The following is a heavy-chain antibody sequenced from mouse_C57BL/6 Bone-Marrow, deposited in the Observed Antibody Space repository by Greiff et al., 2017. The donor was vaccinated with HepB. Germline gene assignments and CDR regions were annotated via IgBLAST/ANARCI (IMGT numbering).Heavy chain of an antibody. Sequence: VQLQQSGAELARPGASVKMSCKASGYTFTSYTMHWVKQRPGQGLEWIGYINPSSGYTKYNQKFKDKATLTADKSSSTAYMQLSSLTAEDSAVYYCARKRFPYYYAMDYWGQGTSVTVSS. V-gene: IGHV1-4*01. CDR2: INPSSGYT. CDR1: GYTFTSYT. J-gene: IGHJ4*01. CDR3: ARKRFPYYYAMDY.